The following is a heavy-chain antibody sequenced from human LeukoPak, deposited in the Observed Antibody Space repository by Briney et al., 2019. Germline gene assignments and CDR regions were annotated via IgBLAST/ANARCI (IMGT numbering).Heavy chain of an antibody. V-gene: IGHV3-21*04. CDR2: ITRSSRYI. CDR3: AKGGRVGGGITMIRGVRNFYYYMDV. CDR1: RFTFSTYT. J-gene: IGHJ6*03. D-gene: IGHD3-10*01. Sequence: PGGSLRLSCAASRFTFSTYTMNWVRQAPGKGLEWVSSITRSSRYIYYADSVKGRFTISRDNAKNSLYLQMNSLRAEDTAVYYCAKGGRVGGGITMIRGVRNFYYYMDVWGKGTTVIISS.